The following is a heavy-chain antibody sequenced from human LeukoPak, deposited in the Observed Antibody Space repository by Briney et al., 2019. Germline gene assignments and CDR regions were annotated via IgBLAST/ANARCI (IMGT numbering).Heavy chain of an antibody. CDR2: ISGSGGST. J-gene: IGHJ3*02. V-gene: IGHV3-23*01. D-gene: IGHD3-22*01. Sequence: GGSLRLSCAASGFTFSSYAMSWVRQAPGKGLEWVSAISGSGGSTYYADSVKGRFTISRDNSKNTLYLQMNSLRAEDTAVYYCAKEKYYSSGYYWLGVRGAFDIWGQGTMVTVSS. CDR1: GFTFSSYA. CDR3: AKEKYYSSGYYWLGVRGAFDI.